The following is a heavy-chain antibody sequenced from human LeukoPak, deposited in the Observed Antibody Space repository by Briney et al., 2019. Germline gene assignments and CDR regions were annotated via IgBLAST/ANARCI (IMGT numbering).Heavy chain of an antibody. J-gene: IGHJ3*01. CDR3: ARLYGILTTYYPYDAFDV. CDR1: GGSISTSSYY. Sequence: PSETLSLTCAVSGGSISTSSYYWGWIRQPPGKGLEWIGSIYYSGSTYYNPSLKRRVTISVDTSKNQFSLKLTSVTAADTAVYYYARLYGILTTYYPYDAFDVWGQGTMVTVSS. CDR2: IYYSGST. V-gene: IGHV4-39*01. D-gene: IGHD3-9*01.